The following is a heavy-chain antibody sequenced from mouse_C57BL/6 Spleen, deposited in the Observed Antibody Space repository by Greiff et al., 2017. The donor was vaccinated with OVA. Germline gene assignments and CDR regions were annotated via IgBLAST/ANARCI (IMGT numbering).Heavy chain of an antibody. CDR2: IIPGDGDT. V-gene: IGHV1-80*01. Sequence: VQLQQSGAELVKPGASVKISCKASGYAFSSYWMNWVKQRPGKGLEWIGQIIPGDGDTNYNGKFKGKATLTADKSSSTAYMQRSSLTSEDSAVYFCARGGSGTVFDDWGQGTTLTVSS. CDR3: ARGGSGTVFDD. CDR1: GYAFSSYW. D-gene: IGHD4-1*01. J-gene: IGHJ2*01.